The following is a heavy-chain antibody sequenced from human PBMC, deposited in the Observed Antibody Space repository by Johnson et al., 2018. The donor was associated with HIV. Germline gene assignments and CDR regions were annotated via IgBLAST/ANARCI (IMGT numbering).Heavy chain of an antibody. CDR3: GMSGVEDAAFDI. V-gene: IGHV3-NL1*01. Sequence: QMLLVESGGGVVQPGRSLRLSCAASGFTFSSYAMHWVRQAPGKGLEWVSVIYSGGSTYYADSVKGRFTISRDNSKNTLYLQMNSLRAEDTAVFYCGMSGVEDAAFDIWGQGTMVTVSS. CDR2: IYSGGST. D-gene: IGHD7-27*01. J-gene: IGHJ3*02. CDR1: GFTFSSYA.